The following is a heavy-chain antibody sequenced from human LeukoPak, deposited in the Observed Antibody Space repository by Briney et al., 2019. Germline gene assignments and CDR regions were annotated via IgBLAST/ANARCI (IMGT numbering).Heavy chain of an antibody. D-gene: IGHD2-21*01. V-gene: IGHV3-33*01. J-gene: IGHJ4*02. CDR3: TRQSENYSLDY. CDR2: IWHDGSDK. Sequence: PGRSLRLSCAASGSTFSSYGMHWVRQAPGKGLEWVAIIWHDGSDKYYADSVKGRFTISRDNSKNTLYLQMNSLRAEDTAVYFCTRQSENYSLDYWGQGTLVTVSS. CDR1: GSTFSSYG.